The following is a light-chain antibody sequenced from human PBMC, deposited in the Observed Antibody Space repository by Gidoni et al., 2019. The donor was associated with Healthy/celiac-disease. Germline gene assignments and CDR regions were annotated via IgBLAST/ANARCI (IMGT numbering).Light chain of an antibody. CDR3: QQYDNLPLT. Sequence: DIKMTQSPSSLSASVGDRVTITCQASQDISNYLNWYQQKPGKAPKLLIYDASNLETRVPSRFSGSGSGTDFTFTISSLQPEDIATYYCQQYDNLPLTFGPGTKVDIK. CDR1: QDISNY. V-gene: IGKV1-33*01. J-gene: IGKJ3*01. CDR2: DAS.